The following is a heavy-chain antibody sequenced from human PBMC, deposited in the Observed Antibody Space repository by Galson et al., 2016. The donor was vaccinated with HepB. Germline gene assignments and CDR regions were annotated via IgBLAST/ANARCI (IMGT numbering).Heavy chain of an antibody. Sequence: SLRLSCAASGFIFNDYAMAWVRHTPGKGLEWVSVISGNGRATYYADSVKGRFTISGDNSKNTVILEMSSLRAEDTALYHCVKNQNHFDTLDGWTYDAFHIWGQGTMVTVSA. D-gene: IGHD3-9*01. CDR1: GFIFNDYA. V-gene: IGHV3-23*01. J-gene: IGHJ3*02. CDR2: ISGNGRAT. CDR3: VKNQNHFDTLDGWTYDAFHI.